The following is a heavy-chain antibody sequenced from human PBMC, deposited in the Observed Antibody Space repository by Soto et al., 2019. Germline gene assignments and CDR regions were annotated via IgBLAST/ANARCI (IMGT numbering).Heavy chain of an antibody. CDR3: ARVESGRGYSYGFYY. J-gene: IGHJ4*02. V-gene: IGHV4-30-4*01. Sequence: SETLSLTCTVSGGSISSGDYYWSWIRQPPGKGLEWIGYIYYSGSTYYNPSLKSRVTISVDTSKNQFSLKLSSVTAADTAVYYCARVESGRGYSYGFYYWGQGTLVTVSA. CDR1: GGSISSGDYY. CDR2: IYYSGST. D-gene: IGHD5-18*01.